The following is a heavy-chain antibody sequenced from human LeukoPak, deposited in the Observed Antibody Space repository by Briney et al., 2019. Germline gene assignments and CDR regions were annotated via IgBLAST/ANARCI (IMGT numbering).Heavy chain of an antibody. Sequence: GGSLRLSCVASGFIFSDYSMDWVRQAPGKGLEWVSSINSSSAYIFYSDSVKGRFTISRDNAQSSLYLQMNSLRAGDTAVYYCARDLGQYYDTSDNWFDPWGQGTLVTVSS. D-gene: IGHD3-22*01. CDR3: ARDLGQYYDTSDNWFDP. V-gene: IGHV3-21*06. CDR2: INSSSAYI. J-gene: IGHJ5*02. CDR1: GFIFSDYS.